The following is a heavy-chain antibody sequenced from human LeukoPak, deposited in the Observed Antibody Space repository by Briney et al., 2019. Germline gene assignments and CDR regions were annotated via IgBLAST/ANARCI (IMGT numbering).Heavy chain of an antibody. CDR1: GYTLTELS. J-gene: IGHJ4*02. Sequence: ASVKVSCKVSGYTLTELSMHWVRQAPGKGLEWMGGFDPEDGGTIYAQKFQGRVTMTEDTSTDTAYMELSSLRSEDTAVYYCAARPSLGGYSGYDPFDYWGQGTLVTVSS. D-gene: IGHD5-12*01. V-gene: IGHV1-24*01. CDR2: FDPEDGGT. CDR3: AARPSLGGYSGYDPFDY.